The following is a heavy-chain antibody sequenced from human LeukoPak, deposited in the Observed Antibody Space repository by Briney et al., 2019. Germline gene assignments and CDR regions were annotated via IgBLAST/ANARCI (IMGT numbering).Heavy chain of an antibody. V-gene: IGHV3-23*01. CDR3: ARARYCSGGSCYHGAFDI. J-gene: IGHJ3*02. Sequence: GGSLRLSCAASGFTFSSYAMAWVRQAPGKGLEWVSAISVSGGDTYYADSVKGRFTVSRDNSKNTLYLQMNSLRAEDTAVYYCARARYCSGGSCYHGAFDIWGQGTMVTVSS. CDR1: GFTFSSYA. D-gene: IGHD2-15*01. CDR2: ISVSGGDT.